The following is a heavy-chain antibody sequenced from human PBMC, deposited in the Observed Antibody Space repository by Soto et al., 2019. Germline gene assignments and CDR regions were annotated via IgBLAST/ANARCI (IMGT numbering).Heavy chain of an antibody. V-gene: IGHV4-34*01. D-gene: IGHD3-10*01. CDR2: INHSGST. Sequence: PSETLSLTCAVYGGSFSGYYWSWIRQPPGKGLEWIGEINHSGSTNYNPSLKSRVTISVDTSKNQFSLKLSSVTAVDTAVFYCAREKIYGSGSYYNVFGWFDPWGQGTLVTVSS. J-gene: IGHJ5*02. CDR1: GGSFSGYY. CDR3: AREKIYGSGSYYNVFGWFDP.